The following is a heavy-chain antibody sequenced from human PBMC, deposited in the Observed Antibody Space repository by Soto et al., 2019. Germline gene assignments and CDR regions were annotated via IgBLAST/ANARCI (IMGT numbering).Heavy chain of an antibody. Sequence: GASVKVSCKASGGTFSSYAISWVRQAPGQGLEWMGGIIPIFGTANYAQKFQGRVTITADESTSTAYMELSSLRSEDTAVYYCARELVVVPAAMPDAFDIWGQGTMVTVSS. CDR1: GGTFSSYA. CDR2: IIPIFGTA. D-gene: IGHD2-2*01. J-gene: IGHJ3*02. CDR3: ARELVVVPAAMPDAFDI. V-gene: IGHV1-69*13.